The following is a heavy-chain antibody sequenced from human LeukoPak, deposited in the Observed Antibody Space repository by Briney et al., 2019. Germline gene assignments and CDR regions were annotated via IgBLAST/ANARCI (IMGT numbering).Heavy chain of an antibody. D-gene: IGHD3-10*01. V-gene: IGHV1-69*06. J-gene: IGHJ4*02. Sequence: AASVTVSCKASGGTFSSYAISWVRQAPGQGLEWMGGIIPIFGTANYAQKFQGRVTITADKSTSTAYMELSSLGSEDTAVYYCARKFLGSRGYYFDYWGQGTLVIISS. CDR1: GGTFSSYA. CDR3: ARKFLGSRGYYFDY. CDR2: IIPIFGTA.